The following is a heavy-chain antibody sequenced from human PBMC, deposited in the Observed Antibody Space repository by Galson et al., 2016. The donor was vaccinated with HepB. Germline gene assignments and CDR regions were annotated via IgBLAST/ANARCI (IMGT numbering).Heavy chain of an antibody. D-gene: IGHD5-24*01. V-gene: IGHV3-66*02. CDR1: GFIVSSTY. CDR2: IFSGGTT. Sequence: SLRLSCAASGFIVSSTYMSWVRQAPGKGLESVSVIFSGGTTFYADSVMGRFTISRDNSKNTLYLQMRNLRAEDSALYYCARDSGYNEHGGFDDWGQGTLVTVSS. CDR3: ARDSGYNEHGGFDD. J-gene: IGHJ4*02.